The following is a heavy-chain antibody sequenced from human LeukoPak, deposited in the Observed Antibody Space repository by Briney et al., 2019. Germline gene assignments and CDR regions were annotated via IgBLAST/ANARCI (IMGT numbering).Heavy chain of an antibody. J-gene: IGHJ5*02. V-gene: IGHV3-23*01. CDR1: GFTFGNYA. Sequence: PGGSLRLSCEASGFTFGNYAMNWVRQAPGKGLEWVSTISGTGSSTYYADSAKGRFTISRDNSKDTLFLQLNSLTAADTAMCFCAKASVAIPQYCNSWGQGTLVTVSS. CDR3: AKASVAIPQYCNS. CDR2: ISGTGSST. D-gene: IGHD2-2*02.